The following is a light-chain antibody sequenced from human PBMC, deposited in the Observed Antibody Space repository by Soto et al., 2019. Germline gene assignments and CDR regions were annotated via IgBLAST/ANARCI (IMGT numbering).Light chain of an antibody. Sequence: QSMLTQPASVSGSPCQSITISCTGTSSDVGGYNYVSWYQQHPGKAPKLMIYNVSNRPSGVSNRFSGSKSGNTASLTISGLQAEDEADYYCSSYTTSSSVFGTGT. CDR1: SSDVGGYNY. CDR3: SSYTTSSSV. V-gene: IGLV2-14*01. J-gene: IGLJ1*01. CDR2: NVS.